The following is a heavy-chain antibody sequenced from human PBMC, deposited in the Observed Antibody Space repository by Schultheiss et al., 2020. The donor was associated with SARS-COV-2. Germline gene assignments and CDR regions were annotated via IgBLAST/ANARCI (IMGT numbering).Heavy chain of an antibody. V-gene: IGHV3-30-3*01. J-gene: IGHJ6*02. CDR1: GFTFSSYA. Sequence: GGSLRLSCAASGFTFSSYAMHWVRQAPGKGLEWVAVISYDGSNKYYADSVNGRFTISRDNAKNSLYLQMNSLRAEDTAVYYCAREPSSSSRIYYYYYGMDVWGQGTTVTVSS. CDR3: AREPSSSSRIYYYYYGMDV. D-gene: IGHD6-6*01. CDR2: ISYDGSNK.